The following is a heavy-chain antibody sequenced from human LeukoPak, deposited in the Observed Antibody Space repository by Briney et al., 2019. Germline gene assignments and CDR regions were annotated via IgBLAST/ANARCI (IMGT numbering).Heavy chain of an antibody. Sequence: SETLSLTCSVSGGSISSYYWSWIRQPAGKGLEWIGRIYNSGRTNYNPSLKSRVTMSVDTSKNQFSLKLSSVTAADTAVYYCARELDSYQYYFDYWGQGTLVTVSS. D-gene: IGHD5-18*01. CDR2: IYNSGRT. V-gene: IGHV4-4*07. CDR1: GGSISSYY. CDR3: ARELDSYQYYFDY. J-gene: IGHJ4*02.